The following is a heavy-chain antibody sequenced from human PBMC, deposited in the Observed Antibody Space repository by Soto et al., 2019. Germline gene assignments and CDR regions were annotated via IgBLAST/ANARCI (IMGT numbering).Heavy chain of an antibody. V-gene: IGHV4-59*08. CDR3: ARPAYGDSPYYGMDV. D-gene: IGHD4-17*01. J-gene: IGHJ6*02. CDR2: IYYSGST. CDR1: GGSISSYY. Sequence: SETLSLTCTVSGGSISSYYWSWIRQPPGKGLEWIGYIYYSGSTNYNPSLKSRVTISVDTSKNQFSLKLSSVTAADTAVYYCARPAYGDSPYYGMDVWGQGTTVTAP.